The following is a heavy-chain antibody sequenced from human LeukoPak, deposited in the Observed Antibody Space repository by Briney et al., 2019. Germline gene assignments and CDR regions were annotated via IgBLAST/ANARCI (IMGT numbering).Heavy chain of an antibody. CDR1: GYTFTSYD. CDR2: MNPNSGNS. J-gene: IGHJ6*02. Sequence: ASVKVSCKASGYTFTSYDINWVRQATGQGLEWMGWMNPNSGNSGYAQKFQGRVTMTRNTSISTAYMELSSLRSEDTAVYYCARGIAVAGTLYYYYYYGMDVWGQGTTVTVSS. D-gene: IGHD6-19*01. V-gene: IGHV1-8*01. CDR3: ARGIAVAGTLYYYYYYGMDV.